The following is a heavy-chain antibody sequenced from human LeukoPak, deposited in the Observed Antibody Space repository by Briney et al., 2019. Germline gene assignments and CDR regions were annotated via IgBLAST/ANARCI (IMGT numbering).Heavy chain of an antibody. D-gene: IGHD1-26*01. J-gene: IGHJ4*02. CDR2: INDNGGRT. CDR1: GXTFRSYA. V-gene: IGHV3-64D*09. CDR3: VKDVSGSYAFDY. Sequence: GGSLRLSCSASGXTFRSYAVHWVRQAPGKGLEYVSGINDNGGRTHYGDSVKGRFTISRDNSKNTLYLQMSTLRPEDTAVYYCVKDVSGSYAFDYWGQGTLVTVSS.